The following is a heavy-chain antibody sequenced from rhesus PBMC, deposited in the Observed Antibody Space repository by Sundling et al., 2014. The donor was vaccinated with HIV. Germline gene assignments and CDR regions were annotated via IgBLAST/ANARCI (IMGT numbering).Heavy chain of an antibody. CDR2: INGNSGST. V-gene: IGHV4-143*01. D-gene: IGHD2-15*01. J-gene: IGHJ4*01. Sequence: QVQLQESGPGLVKPSETLFLTCDVSGASISGGDYWNWIRQPPGKGLEWIGEINGNSGSTNYNPSLKSRVTISKDTSKNQFSLKLSSVTAADTAVYYCASSDIAVVPTAPQGIDYWGQGVLVTVSS. CDR1: GASISGGDY. CDR3: ASSDIAVVPTAPQGIDY.